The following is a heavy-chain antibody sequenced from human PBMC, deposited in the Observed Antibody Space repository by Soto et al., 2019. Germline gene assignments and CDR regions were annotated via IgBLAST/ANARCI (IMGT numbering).Heavy chain of an antibody. CDR3: ARVYCSGGSCFFDP. CDR2: IYYSGST. J-gene: IGHJ5*02. Sequence: PSETLSLTCTVSGGSISSYYRSWIRQPPGKGLEWIGYIYYSGSTNYNPSLKSRVTISVDTSKNQFSLKLSSVTAADTAVYYCARVYCSGGSCFFDPWGQGTLVTVSS. D-gene: IGHD2-15*01. CDR1: GGSISSYY. V-gene: IGHV4-59*01.